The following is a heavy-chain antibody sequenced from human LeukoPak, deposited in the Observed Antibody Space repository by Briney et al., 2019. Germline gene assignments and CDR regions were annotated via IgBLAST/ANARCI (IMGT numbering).Heavy chain of an antibody. Sequence: PGGSLRLSCAASGFTFSSYWMSWVRQAPGKGLEWVANIKQDGSEKYYVDSVKGRFTISRDNAKNSLYLQMNSLRAEDTAVYYCAREAEGYDSSGYLLGGMDVWGQGTTVTVSS. J-gene: IGHJ6*02. CDR2: IKQDGSEK. V-gene: IGHV3-7*01. CDR3: AREAEGYDSSGYLLGGMDV. D-gene: IGHD3-22*01. CDR1: GFTFSSYW.